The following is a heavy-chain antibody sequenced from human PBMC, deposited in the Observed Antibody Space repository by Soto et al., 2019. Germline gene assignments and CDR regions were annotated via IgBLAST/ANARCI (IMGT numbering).Heavy chain of an antibody. Sequence: HPGGSLRLSCAASGFTFSNYAMNWVRQAPGKGLEWVSVISGSGDSTYYADSVKGRFTISRDSSKNTLYLQMNSLRAEDTAVYYCAKNRGLQYYFDYWGQGTLVTVSS. V-gene: IGHV3-23*01. CDR3: AKNRGLQYYFDY. CDR1: GFTFSNYA. CDR2: ISGSGDST. J-gene: IGHJ4*02.